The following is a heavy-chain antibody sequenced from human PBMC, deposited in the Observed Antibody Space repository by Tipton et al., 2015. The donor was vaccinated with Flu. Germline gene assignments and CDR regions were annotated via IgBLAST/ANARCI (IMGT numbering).Heavy chain of an antibody. CDR3: ARLFYYSYGTYYYYMDV. CDR2: ISSSSSTI. CDR1: GFTFSSYS. V-gene: IGHV3-48*01. Sequence: GSLRLSCAASGFTFSSYSMNWVRQAPGKGLEWVSYISSSSSTIYYADSVKGRFTISRDNAKNSLYLQMNSLRAEDTAVYYCARLFYYSYGTYYYYMDVWGKGTTVTVSS. D-gene: IGHD5-18*01. J-gene: IGHJ6*03.